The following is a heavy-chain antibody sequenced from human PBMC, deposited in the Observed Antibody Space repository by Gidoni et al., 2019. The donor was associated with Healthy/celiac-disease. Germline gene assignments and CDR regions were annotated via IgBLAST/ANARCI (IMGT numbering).Heavy chain of an antibody. CDR1: GGSFSGYY. D-gene: IGHD3-10*01. CDR3: ARSHYYGSGSYYNVRGPKYYFDY. CDR2: INHSGST. J-gene: IGHJ4*02. V-gene: IGHV4-34*01. Sequence: QVQLQQWGAGLLKPSETLSLTCAVYGGSFSGYYWSWIRQPPGKGLEWIGEINHSGSTNYHPSLKSRVTISVDTSKNQFSLKLSSVTAADTAVYYCARSHYYGSGSYYNVRGPKYYFDYWGQGTLVTVSS.